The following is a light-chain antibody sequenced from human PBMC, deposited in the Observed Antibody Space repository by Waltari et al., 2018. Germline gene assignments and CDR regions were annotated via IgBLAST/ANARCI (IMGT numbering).Light chain of an antibody. Sequence: CRASHSVSHSNVAWYQQKGGQAPRLLIYGASSRATGIPDRFSGSGSGTDFTLTISRLEPEDFGVYYCQQYAGSPITFGGGTKVEI. CDR2: GAS. V-gene: IGKV3-20*01. CDR1: HSVSHSN. CDR3: QQYAGSPIT. J-gene: IGKJ4*01.